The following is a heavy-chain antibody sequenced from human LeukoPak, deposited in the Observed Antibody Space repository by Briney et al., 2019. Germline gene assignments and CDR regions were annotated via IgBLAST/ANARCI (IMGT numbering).Heavy chain of an antibody. Sequence: GASVKVSCKASGYTFTSYYMHWVRQAPGQGLEWMGIINPSGGSTSYAQKFQGRVTMSRDTYTSTVYMELSSLRSEDTAVYYCARDEALLGFDYWGQGTLVTVSS. D-gene: IGHD3-16*01. CDR1: GYTFTSYY. CDR3: ARDEALLGFDY. V-gene: IGHV1-46*01. J-gene: IGHJ4*02. CDR2: INPSGGST.